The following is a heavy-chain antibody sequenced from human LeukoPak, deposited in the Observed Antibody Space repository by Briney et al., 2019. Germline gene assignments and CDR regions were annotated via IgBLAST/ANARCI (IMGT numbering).Heavy chain of an antibody. V-gene: IGHV4-34*01. CDR1: GGSFSGYY. CDR2: INHSGST. J-gene: IGHJ4*02. D-gene: IGHD6-19*01. Sequence: PSETLSLTCAVYGGSFSGYYWSWIRQPPGKGLEWIGEINHSGSTNYNPSLKSRVTISVDTSKNQFSLKLSSVTAADTAVYYCASTIAVDGTFDYWGQGTLVTVSS. CDR3: ASTIAVDGTFDY.